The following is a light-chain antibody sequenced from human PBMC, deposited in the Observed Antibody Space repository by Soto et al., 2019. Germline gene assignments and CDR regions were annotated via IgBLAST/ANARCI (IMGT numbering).Light chain of an antibody. CDR3: CSYAGSSTFSFV. CDR1: SSDVGSYNL. J-gene: IGLJ1*01. V-gene: IGLV2-23*02. Sequence: QSALTQPASVSGSPGHSITISCTGTSSDVGSYNLVSWYQQHPGKAPKLMIYEVSKRPSGVSNRFSGSKSGNTASLTISGLQAEDEADYYCCSYAGSSTFSFVFGTGTKVTVL. CDR2: EVS.